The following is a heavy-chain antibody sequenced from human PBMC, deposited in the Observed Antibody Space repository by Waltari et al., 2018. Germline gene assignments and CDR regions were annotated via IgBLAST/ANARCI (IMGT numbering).Heavy chain of an antibody. CDR1: EGTLTTYA. J-gene: IGHJ4*02. V-gene: IGHV1-69*08. Sequence: QVQLVQSGAEVKRPGSPVKVSCKASEGTLTTYATAGLQRAPGQGLEWMGRIIPIFGTANYAQKFQGRVTITADKSTSTAYMELSSLRSEDTAVYYCAREDSYYDSSGHGYWGQGTLVTVSS. CDR2: IIPIFGTA. CDR3: AREDSYYDSSGHGY. D-gene: IGHD3-22*01.